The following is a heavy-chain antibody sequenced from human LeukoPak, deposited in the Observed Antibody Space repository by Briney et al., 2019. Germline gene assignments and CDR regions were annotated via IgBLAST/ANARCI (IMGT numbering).Heavy chain of an antibody. CDR1: GFTFSSYG. J-gene: IGHJ3*02. V-gene: IGHV3-33*01. CDR3: ARVTYDSSGYYYLFAFDT. D-gene: IGHD3-22*01. Sequence: GRSLRLSCAASGFTFSSYGMHWVRQAPGKGLEWVAVIWYDGSNKYYADSVKGRFTISRDNSKNTLYLQMNSLRAEDTAVYYCARVTYDSSGYYYLFAFDTWGQGTMVTVSS. CDR2: IWYDGSNK.